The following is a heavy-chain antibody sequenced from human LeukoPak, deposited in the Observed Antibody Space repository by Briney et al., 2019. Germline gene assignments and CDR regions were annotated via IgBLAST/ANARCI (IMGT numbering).Heavy chain of an antibody. CDR1: GYSFTSYW. CDR3: ARQGGGYCSSTSCYRHWFDP. CDR2: IYPGDSDT. V-gene: IGHV5-51*01. Sequence: GESLQISCKGSGYSFTSYWIGWVRQMPGKGLEWMGIIYPGDSDTRYSPSFQGQVTISADKSISTAYLRWSSLKASDTAMYYCARQGGGYCSSTSCYRHWFDPWGQGTLVTVSS. J-gene: IGHJ5*02. D-gene: IGHD2-2*02.